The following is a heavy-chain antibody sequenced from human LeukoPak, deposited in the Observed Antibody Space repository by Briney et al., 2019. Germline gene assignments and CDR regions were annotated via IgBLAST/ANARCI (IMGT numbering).Heavy chain of an antibody. CDR1: EGTFNSYG. D-gene: IGHD6-13*01. CDR2: IIPIFGGA. J-gene: IGHJ5*02. V-gene: IGHV1-69*06. Sequence: SVKVSCKASEGTFNSYGISWVRQAPGRGLQWMGGIIPIFGGAYYAQGFQGRLTITADKSTTTAYMELSSLRSEDTAVYYCAGQLGLAAPGTGWFDPWGQGTLVTVSS. CDR3: AGQLGLAAPGTGWFDP.